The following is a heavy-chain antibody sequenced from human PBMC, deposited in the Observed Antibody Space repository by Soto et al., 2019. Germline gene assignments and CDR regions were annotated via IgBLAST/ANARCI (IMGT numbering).Heavy chain of an antibody. J-gene: IGHJ4*02. CDR2: ISYDGSNK. CDR3: ARDPYSYFDY. V-gene: IGHV3-30-3*01. Sequence: QVQLVESGGGVVQPGRSLRLSCAASGFTFSSYAMHWVRQAPGKGLEWVAVISYDGSNKYYADSVKGRFTISRDNPKNTLYLQMNSLRAEDTAVYYCARDPYSYFDYWGQGTLVTVSS. D-gene: IGHD2-15*01. CDR1: GFTFSSYA.